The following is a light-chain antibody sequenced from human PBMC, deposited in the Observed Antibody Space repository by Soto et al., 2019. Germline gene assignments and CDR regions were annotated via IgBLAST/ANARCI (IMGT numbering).Light chain of an antibody. CDR2: WGS. CDR3: IQGIQTPRP. CDR1: QSLLHSNGNNY. V-gene: IGKV2-28*01. Sequence: DIVMTQSPLSLPVTPGEAASISCRPSQSLLHSNGNNYLDWFLQKPGQATQLLIYWGSNRASGVPDRFSGNGSDTDFTLKISRVEADDVGVDDCIQGIQTPRPFGQGTKREIK. J-gene: IGKJ2*01.